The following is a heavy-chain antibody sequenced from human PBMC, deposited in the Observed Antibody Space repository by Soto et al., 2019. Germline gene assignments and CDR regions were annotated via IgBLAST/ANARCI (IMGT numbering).Heavy chain of an antibody. CDR2: INHRGST. D-gene: IGHD3-3*01. V-gene: IGHV4-34*01. Sequence: SETLSLTCAVYGESFNGYFWTWIRQPPGKGLEWIGEINHRGSTNYNPSLKSRLTISVDTSKNQFSLKLNSVSVADTAVYYCARRQYEFWSDFYTWHYHYGMDVWGQGTTVTVSS. J-gene: IGHJ6*02. CDR3: ARRQYEFWSDFYTWHYHYGMDV. CDR1: GESFNGYF.